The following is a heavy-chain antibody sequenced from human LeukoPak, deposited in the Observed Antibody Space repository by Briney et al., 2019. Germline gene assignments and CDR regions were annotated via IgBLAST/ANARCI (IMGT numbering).Heavy chain of an antibody. CDR2: ISGRGGSI. D-gene: IGHD2-21*02. CDR1: GFTFSSYA. V-gene: IGHV3-23*01. J-gene: IGHJ4*02. CDR3: AKAPLCGGDCYSVDRLDY. Sequence: GGSLRLSCAASGFTFSSYAMSWVRQAPGKGLEWVSAISGRGGSIYYADSVKGRFTISRDNSKNTLYLQMNSLRAEDTAVYYCAKAPLCGGDCYSVDRLDYWGQGTLVTVSS.